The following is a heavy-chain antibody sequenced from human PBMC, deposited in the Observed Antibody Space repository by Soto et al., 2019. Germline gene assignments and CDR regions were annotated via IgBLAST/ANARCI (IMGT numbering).Heavy chain of an antibody. CDR3: ARDKLSPIGAFDI. CDR2: IKQDGSER. D-gene: IGHD1-1*01. Sequence: PGGSLRLCCAASGFTVTRSWISWVRQAPGKGLEWVANIKQDGSERYYGDSVRGRFTMSKDSVKNLVYLQMNSLRAEDTAVYYCARDKLSPIGAFDIWGQGTMVTVSS. V-gene: IGHV3-7*01. J-gene: IGHJ3*02. CDR1: GFTVTRSW.